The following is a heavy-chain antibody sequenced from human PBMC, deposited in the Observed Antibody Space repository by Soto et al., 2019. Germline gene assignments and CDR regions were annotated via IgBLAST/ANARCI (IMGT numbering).Heavy chain of an antibody. J-gene: IGHJ4*02. D-gene: IGHD6-13*01. V-gene: IGHV4-30-2*01. Sequence: LSLTCAVSGGSISSGGYSWSWIRHPPGKGLEWIGYIYHSGSTYYNPSLKSRVTISVDRSKNQFSLKLSSVTAADTAVYYCASSHAGAHITAAVHWGQGTLVTSPQ. CDR2: IYHSGST. CDR1: GGSISSGGYS. CDR3: ASSHAGAHITAAVH.